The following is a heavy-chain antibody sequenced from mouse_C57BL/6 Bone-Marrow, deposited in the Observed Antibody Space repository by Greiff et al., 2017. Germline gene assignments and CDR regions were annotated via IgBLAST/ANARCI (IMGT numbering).Heavy chain of an antibody. V-gene: IGHV1-80*01. J-gene: IGHJ3*01. D-gene: IGHD1-1*01. CDR3: AREIYYYGSFAY. CDR2: IYPGDGDT. CDR1: GYAFSSYW. Sequence: VQVVESGAELVKPGASVKISCKASGYAFSSYWMNWVKQRPGKGLEWIGQIYPGDGDTNYNGKFKGKATLTVDKPSSTAYMQLSSLTSEDSAVYYCAREIYYYGSFAYWGQGTLVTVSA.